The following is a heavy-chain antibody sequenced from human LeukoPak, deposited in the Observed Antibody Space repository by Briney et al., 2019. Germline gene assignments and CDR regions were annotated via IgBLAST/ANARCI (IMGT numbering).Heavy chain of an antibody. D-gene: IGHD6-13*01. CDR3: ARDAARFLDAFDI. CDR1: GGSISSYY. CDR2: IYYSGST. V-gene: IGHV4-59*01. Sequence: PSETLSLTCTVSGGSISSYYCSWSRQPPGKGLEWIGYIYYSGSTNYNPSLKSRVTISVDTSKNQFSLKLSSVTAADTAVYYCARDAARFLDAFDIWGQGTMVTVSS. J-gene: IGHJ3*02.